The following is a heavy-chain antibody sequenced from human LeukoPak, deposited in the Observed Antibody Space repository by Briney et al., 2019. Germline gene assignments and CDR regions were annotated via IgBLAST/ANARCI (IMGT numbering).Heavy chain of an antibody. V-gene: IGHV4-61*02. J-gene: IGHJ5*02. CDR1: GGSFSSGLYY. CDR3: AREGAGSSSWRLGWRPNWLDP. CDR2: IYISGST. D-gene: IGHD6-13*01. Sequence: PSETLSLTCTVSGGSFSSGLYYWTWIRQPAGKGLEWIGRIYISGSTNYNPSLKSRVTISRDTSKNEFSLKLSSVTAADTAVYYRAREGAGSSSWRLGWRPNWLDPWGQGTLVTVSS.